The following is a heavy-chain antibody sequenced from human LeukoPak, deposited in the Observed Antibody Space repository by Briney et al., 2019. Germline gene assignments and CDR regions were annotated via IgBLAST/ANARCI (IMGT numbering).Heavy chain of an antibody. Sequence: PSETLSLTCTVSGGSISSSSYYWGWIRQPPGKGLEWIGRIDTSGNTNYKPSLKSRVTMSVDTSKNQFSLKLSSVTAADTAVYYCARDGSSGWGQGTLVTVSS. V-gene: IGHV4-39*07. CDR2: IDTSGNT. CDR3: ARDGSSG. D-gene: IGHD6-19*01. CDR1: GGSISSSSYY. J-gene: IGHJ4*02.